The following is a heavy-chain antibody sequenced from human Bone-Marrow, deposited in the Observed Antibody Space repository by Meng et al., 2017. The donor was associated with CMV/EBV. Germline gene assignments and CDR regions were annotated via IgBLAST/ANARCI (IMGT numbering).Heavy chain of an antibody. J-gene: IGHJ6*02. Sequence: SVKVSCKASGGTFSSYAISWVLQAPGQGLEWMGGIIPIFGTANYAQKFQGRVTITTDESTSTAYMELSSLRSEDTAVYYCARDSIVVPAIVYYYYGMDVWGQGTTVTVSS. CDR1: GGTFSSYA. CDR2: IIPIFGTA. D-gene: IGHD2-2*01. V-gene: IGHV1-69*05. CDR3: ARDSIVVPAIVYYYYGMDV.